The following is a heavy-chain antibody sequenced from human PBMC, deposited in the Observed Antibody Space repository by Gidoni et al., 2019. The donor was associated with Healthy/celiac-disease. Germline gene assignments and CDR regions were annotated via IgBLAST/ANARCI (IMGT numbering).Heavy chain of an antibody. CDR2: ISYDGSNK. CDR1: GFTFSSYA. V-gene: IGHV3-30*01. CDR3: ARGRQQLVKHPVGFDP. D-gene: IGHD6-13*01. J-gene: IGHJ5*02. Sequence: QVQLVESGGGVVQPGRSLRLSCAASGFTFSSYAMHWVRQAPGKGLEWGAVISYDGSNKYYADSVKGRFTISRDNSKNTLYLQMNSLRAEDTAVYYCARGRQQLVKHPVGFDPWGQGTLVTVSS.